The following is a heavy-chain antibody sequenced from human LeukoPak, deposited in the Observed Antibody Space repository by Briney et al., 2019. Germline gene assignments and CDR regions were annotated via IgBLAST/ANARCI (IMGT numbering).Heavy chain of an antibody. CDR1: GYTFTSYG. D-gene: IGHD2-2*01. CDR3: ARPRRCSSTSCTDAFDI. Sequence: ASVKVSCKASGYTFTSYGISWVRQAPGQGLEWMGWISAYNGNTNYAQKLQGRVTMTTDTSTSTAYMELRSLRSDDTAVYYCARPRRCSSTSCTDAFDIWGRGTMVTVSS. V-gene: IGHV1-18*01. J-gene: IGHJ3*02. CDR2: ISAYNGNT.